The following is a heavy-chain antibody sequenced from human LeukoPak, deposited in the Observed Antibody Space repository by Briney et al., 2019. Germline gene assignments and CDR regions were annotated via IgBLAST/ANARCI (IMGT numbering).Heavy chain of an antibody. V-gene: IGHV1-69*13. CDR3: ARDEEKAAGSL. CDR1: GYTFITND. Sequence: SVKVSCKASGYTFITNDISWVRQAPGQGLEWVGGIIPLFGAPLYAQKFQGRVTITADERTSTVYMDLSSLRSDDTAVYYCARDEEKAAGSLWGQGTPVIVSS. D-gene: IGHD6-13*01. CDR2: IIPLFGAP. J-gene: IGHJ4*02.